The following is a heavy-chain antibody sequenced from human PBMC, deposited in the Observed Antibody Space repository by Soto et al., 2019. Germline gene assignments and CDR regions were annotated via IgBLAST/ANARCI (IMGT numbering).Heavy chain of an antibody. J-gene: IGHJ3*02. CDR3: AKEKLNHDYGDYVFDI. D-gene: IGHD4-17*01. CDR2: ISYDGSNK. Sequence: GGSLRLSCAASGFTFSSYGMHWVRQAPGKGLEWVAVISYDGSNKYYADSVKGRFTISRDNSKNTLYLQMNSLRAEDTAVYYCAKEKLNHDYGDYVFDIWGQGTMVTVSS. CDR1: GFTFSSYG. V-gene: IGHV3-30*18.